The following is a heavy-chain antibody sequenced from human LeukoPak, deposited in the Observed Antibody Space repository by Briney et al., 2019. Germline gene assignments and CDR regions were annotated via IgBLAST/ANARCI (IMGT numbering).Heavy chain of an antibody. V-gene: IGHV1-24*01. D-gene: IGHD3-10*01. CDR2: FDPEDGET. J-gene: IGHJ4*02. Sequence: ASVKVSCKVSGYTLTELSMHWVRQAPGKGLEWMGGFDPEDGETIYAQKSQGRVTMTEDTSTDTAYMELSSLRSEDTAVYYCATRPYYYGSGSCFDYWGQGTLVTVSS. CDR3: ATRPYYYGSGSCFDY. CDR1: GYTLTELS.